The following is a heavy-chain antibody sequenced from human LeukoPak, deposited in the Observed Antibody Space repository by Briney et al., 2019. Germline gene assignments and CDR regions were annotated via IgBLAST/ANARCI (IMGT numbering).Heavy chain of an antibody. CDR3: AKVSHITYYYDSSGNDAFDI. CDR1: GFTFSSYA. Sequence: GGSLRLSCAASGFTFSSYAMSWVRQAPGKGLEWVSAISGSGGSTYYADSVKGRFTISRDNSKNTLYLQMNSLRAEDTAVYYCAKVSHITYYYDSSGNDAFDIWGQGTMVTVSS. J-gene: IGHJ3*02. CDR2: ISGSGGST. V-gene: IGHV3-23*01. D-gene: IGHD3-22*01.